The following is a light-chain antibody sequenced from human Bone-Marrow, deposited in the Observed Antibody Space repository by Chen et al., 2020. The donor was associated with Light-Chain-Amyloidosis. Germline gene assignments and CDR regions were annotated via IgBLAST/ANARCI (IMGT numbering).Light chain of an antibody. Sequence: DIVMTQSPDSLAVSLGERATINCKSSQSVLYSSNNKNYLAWYQQKPGQPPKLLICWASTRESGVPDRFRGSGSGTDFTLTISSLQAEDVAVYYCQQYYSTPFTFGPGTKVDIK. V-gene: IGKV4-1*01. J-gene: IGKJ3*01. CDR3: QQYYSTPFT. CDR2: WAS. CDR1: QSVLYSSNNKNY.